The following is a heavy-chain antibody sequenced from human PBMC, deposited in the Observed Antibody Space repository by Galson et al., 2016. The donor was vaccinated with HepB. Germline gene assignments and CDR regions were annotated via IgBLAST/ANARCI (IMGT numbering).Heavy chain of an antibody. CDR1: GFTFSSYS. CDR2: ISRSSNYI. J-gene: IGHJ4*02. CDR3: GREAWAYSGYDYLDY. Sequence: SLRLSCAASGFTFSSYSMNWVRQAPGKGLEWVSSISRSSNYIYYADSVKGRFTVSRDNAKNSLDLQMNSLRAEDTAVYYCGREAWAYSGYDYLDYWGQGTLVTVSS. D-gene: IGHD5-12*01. V-gene: IGHV3-21*06.